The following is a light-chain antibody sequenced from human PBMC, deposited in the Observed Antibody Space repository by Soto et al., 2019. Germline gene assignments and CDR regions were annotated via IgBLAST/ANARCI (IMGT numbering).Light chain of an antibody. V-gene: IGKV1-5*01. CDR1: QRISSW. J-gene: IGKJ1*01. Sequence: DIQMPQSPSTLSASVGDRVTITCRASQRISSWLAWYQQKPGKAPKLLIYDASSLESGVPSRFSCSGSGTEFTLTISSLQPDDFATYYCQQYNSPYPRTFGKGTKVEIK. CDR3: QQYNSPYPRT. CDR2: DAS.